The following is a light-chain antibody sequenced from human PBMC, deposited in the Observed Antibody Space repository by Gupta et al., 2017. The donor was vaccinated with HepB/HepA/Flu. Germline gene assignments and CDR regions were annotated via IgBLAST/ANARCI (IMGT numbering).Light chain of an antibody. Sequence: AIRMTQSPSSFSASTGDRVTITCRASQGISSYLAWYQQKPGKAPKLLIYAASTLQSGVPSRFSGSGSGTXFTLTIXCLQSEDIATYYCQQYYSYPPTFGXGTKVEIK. J-gene: IGKJ1*01. V-gene: IGKV1-8*01. CDR1: QGISSY. CDR2: AAS. CDR3: QQYYSYPPT.